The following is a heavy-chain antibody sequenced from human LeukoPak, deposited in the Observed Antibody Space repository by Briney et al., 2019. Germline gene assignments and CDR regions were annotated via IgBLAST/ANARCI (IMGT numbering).Heavy chain of an antibody. CDR3: AKKGAQDARNTYFDY. D-gene: IGHD6-6*01. CDR1: GFTFSDYS. J-gene: IGHJ4*02. Sequence: PGGSLRLSCAASGFTFSDYSMSWVRQAPGMGLEWVSVLGLTSTATAYADPVRGRFIISRDNSKNTLYLQMSSLRAEDTAIYYCAKKGAQDARNTYFDYWGQGTLVTVSS. CDR2: LGLTSTAT. V-gene: IGHV3-23*01.